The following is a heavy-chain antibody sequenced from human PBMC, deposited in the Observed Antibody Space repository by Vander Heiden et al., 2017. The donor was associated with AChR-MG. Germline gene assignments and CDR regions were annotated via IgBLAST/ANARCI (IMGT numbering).Heavy chain of an antibody. Sequence: QVQLQQWGAGLLKPSETLSLTCAVYGGSFSGYYSSWIRQPPGKGLEWIGEINHSGSTNYNPSLKSRVTISVDTSKNQFSLKLSSVTAADTAVYYCASKGSTIFWSRGYYFDYWGQGTLVTVSS. CDR3: ASKGSTIFWSRGYYFDY. CDR2: INHSGST. J-gene: IGHJ4*02. V-gene: IGHV4-34*01. D-gene: IGHD3-9*01. CDR1: GGSFSGYY.